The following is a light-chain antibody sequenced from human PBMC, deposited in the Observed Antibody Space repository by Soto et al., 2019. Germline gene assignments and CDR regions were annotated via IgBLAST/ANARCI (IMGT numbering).Light chain of an antibody. CDR2: DAS. Sequence: EIVLTQSPATLSLSPGERATLSCRASQSVSSYLAWYQQKPGQAPRLLIYDASSRATGIPARFSGSGSGTGFPLPNSSRGAENFAFYFCAEGKNGGGGEYTFGQGTKLEIK. CDR1: QSVSSY. J-gene: IGKJ2*01. CDR3: AEGKNGGGGEYT. V-gene: IGKV3-11*01.